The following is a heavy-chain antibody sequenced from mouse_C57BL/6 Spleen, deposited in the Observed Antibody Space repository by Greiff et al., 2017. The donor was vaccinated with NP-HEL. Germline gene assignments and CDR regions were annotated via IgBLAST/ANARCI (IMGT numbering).Heavy chain of an antibody. CDR1: GYSITSGYD. D-gene: IGHD3-2*02. Sequence: EVKLVESGPGMVKPSQSLSLTCTVTGYSITSGYDWHWIRHFPGNKLEWMGYISYSGSTNYNPSLKSRISITHDTSKNHFFLKLNSVTTEDTATYYCASGYEGYFDYWGQGTTLTVSS. V-gene: IGHV3-1*01. CDR3: ASGYEGYFDY. J-gene: IGHJ2*01. CDR2: ISYSGST.